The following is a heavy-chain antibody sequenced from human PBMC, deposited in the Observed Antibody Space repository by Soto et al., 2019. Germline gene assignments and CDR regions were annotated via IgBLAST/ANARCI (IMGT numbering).Heavy chain of an antibody. J-gene: IGHJ5*02. D-gene: IGHD3-10*01. CDR2: ISAYNGNT. CDR3: ARVEYCFGEFDWFDT. CDR1: GYTITSYG. V-gene: IGHV1-18*01. Sequence: GXSVKVCWSGSGYTITSYGIRLVRQAPGQGLEWMGWISAYNGNTNYAQKLQGRVTMTTDTSTSTAYMELRRLRSDDTAVYYCARVEYCFGEFDWFDTWGQGTLVTVSS.